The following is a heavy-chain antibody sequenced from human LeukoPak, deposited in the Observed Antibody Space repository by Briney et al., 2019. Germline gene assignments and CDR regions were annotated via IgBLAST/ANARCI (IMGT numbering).Heavy chain of an antibody. V-gene: IGHV4-39*01. Sequence: SETLSLTCTVSGSSISSSSYYWGWIRQPPGKGLEWIGSIYHSGSTYYNPSLKSRVTISVDTSKNQFSLKLSSVTAADTAVYYCARRYTMTDAFDIWGQGTMVTVSS. D-gene: IGHD3-22*01. CDR2: IYHSGST. J-gene: IGHJ3*02. CDR3: ARRYTMTDAFDI. CDR1: GSSISSSSYY.